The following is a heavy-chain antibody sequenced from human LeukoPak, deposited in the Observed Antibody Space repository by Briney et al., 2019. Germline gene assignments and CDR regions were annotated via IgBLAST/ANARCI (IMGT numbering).Heavy chain of an antibody. CDR2: INHSGST. J-gene: IGHJ6*02. CDR1: GGSFSGYY. CDR3: ARGSGYCSSTSCYLSRHYYYGMDV. V-gene: IGHV4-34*01. D-gene: IGHD2-2*01. Sequence: SETLSLTCAVYGGSFSGYYWSWIRQPPGKGLEWIGEINHSGSTNYNPSLKSRVTISVDTSKNQFSLKPSSVTAADTAVYYCARGSGYCSSTSCYLSRHYYYGMDVWGQGTTVTVSS.